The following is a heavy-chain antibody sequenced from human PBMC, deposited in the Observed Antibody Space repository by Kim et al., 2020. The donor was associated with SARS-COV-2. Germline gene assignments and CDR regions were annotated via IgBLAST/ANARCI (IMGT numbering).Heavy chain of an antibody. D-gene: IGHD2-15*01. J-gene: IGHJ6*02. Sequence: GGSLRLSCEASGIILNSYWMHWVRQTPGKGLEWVSRINSDGSSIAHADSVKGRFTISRDNIRNTLSLQMSSLRAEDTAVYYCAREKCTVPTVFSSCMDVWGQGTTVTVSS. V-gene: IGHV3-74*03. CDR2: INSDGSSI. CDR3: AREKCTVPTVFSSCMDV. CDR1: GIILNSYW.